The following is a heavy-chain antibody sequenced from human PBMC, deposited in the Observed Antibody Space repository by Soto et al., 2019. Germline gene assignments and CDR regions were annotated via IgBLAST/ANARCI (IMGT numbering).Heavy chain of an antibody. J-gene: IGHJ4*02. CDR2: ISPKSTYT. CDR3: ARGGGGGLFEH. V-gene: IGHV3-11*06. Sequence: QVHLVESGGGLVKPGGSLRLSCATSGFPVSDYYMSWIRQAPGKGLEWLSHISPKSTYTNYADSVKGRFTISRDNTKSSLFLPMNSLGVEDTAVYYCARGGGGGLFEHWGQGVLVTVSS. CDR1: GFPVSDYY. D-gene: IGHD2-15*01.